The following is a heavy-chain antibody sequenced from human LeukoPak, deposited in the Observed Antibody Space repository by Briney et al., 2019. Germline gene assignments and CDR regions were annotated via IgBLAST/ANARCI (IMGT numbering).Heavy chain of an antibody. V-gene: IGHV1-69*06. CDR1: GGTFSSYA. CDR2: IIPIFGTA. J-gene: IGHJ3*02. CDR3: ARTTYYYDSRGSGAFDI. D-gene: IGHD3-22*01. Sequence: SVKVSCKASGGTFSSYAISWVRQAPGQGLEWMGGIIPIFGTANYAQKFQGRVTITADKSTSTAYMEMSSLRYEDTAVYYCARTTYYYDSRGSGAFDIWGQGTMVTVSS.